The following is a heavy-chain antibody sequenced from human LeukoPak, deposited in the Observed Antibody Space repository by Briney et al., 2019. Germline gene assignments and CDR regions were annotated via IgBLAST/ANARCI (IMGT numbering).Heavy chain of an antibody. D-gene: IGHD3-3*01. J-gene: IGHJ5*02. CDR3: ARAFGWFDP. V-gene: IGHV4-30-2*01. CDR1: GGSISSGGYS. Sequence: SQTLSLTCAVSGGSISSGGYSWSWIRQPPGKGLEWIGEINHSGSTNYNPSLKSRVTISVDTSKNQFSLKLSFVTAADTAVYYCARAFGWFDPWGQGTLVTVSS. CDR2: INHSGST.